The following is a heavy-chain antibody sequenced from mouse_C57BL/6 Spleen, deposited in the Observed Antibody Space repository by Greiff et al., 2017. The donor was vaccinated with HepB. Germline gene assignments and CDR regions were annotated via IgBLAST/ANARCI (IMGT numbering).Heavy chain of an antibody. D-gene: IGHD1-1*01. Sequence: QVQLQQPGAELVRPGSSVKLSCKASGYTFTSYWMDWVKQRPGQGLEWIGNIYPSDSETHYNQKFKDKATLTVDKSSSTAYMQLSSLTSEDSAVYYCARYYGSSYGYFDYWGQGTTLTVSS. CDR3: ARYYGSSYGYFDY. J-gene: IGHJ2*01. CDR1: GYTFTSYW. V-gene: IGHV1-61*01. CDR2: IYPSDSET.